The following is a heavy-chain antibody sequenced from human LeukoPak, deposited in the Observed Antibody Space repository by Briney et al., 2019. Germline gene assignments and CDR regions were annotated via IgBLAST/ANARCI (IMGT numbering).Heavy chain of an antibody. J-gene: IGHJ4*02. V-gene: IGHV3-30-3*01. Sequence: GRSLRLSCAASGFTFSSYAMHWVRQAPGKGLEWVAVISYDGSSKYYADSVKGRFTISRDNSKNTLYLQMNSLRAEDTAVYYCARDSSSGWYLDYWGQGTLVTVSS. D-gene: IGHD6-19*01. CDR1: GFTFSSYA. CDR2: ISYDGSSK. CDR3: ARDSSSGWYLDY.